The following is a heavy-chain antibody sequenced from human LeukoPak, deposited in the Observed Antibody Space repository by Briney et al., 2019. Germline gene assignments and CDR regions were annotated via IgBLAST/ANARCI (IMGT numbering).Heavy chain of an antibody. D-gene: IGHD4-17*01. CDR2: IYSGGST. J-gene: IGHJ6*03. CDR1: GFTVSSNY. Sequence: PGGSLRLSCAASGFTVSSNYMSWVRQAPGKGLEWVSVIYSGGSTYYADSVKGRFTISRDNSKNTLYLQMNSLRAEDTAVYYCARVHGDYVRHYYYYMDVWGKGTTVTVSS. CDR3: ARVHGDYVRHYYYYMDV. V-gene: IGHV3-53*01.